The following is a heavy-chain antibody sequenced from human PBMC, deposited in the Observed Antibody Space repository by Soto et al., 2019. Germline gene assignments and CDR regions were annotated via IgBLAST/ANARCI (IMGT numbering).Heavy chain of an antibody. V-gene: IGHV3-23*01. D-gene: IGHD6-13*01. Sequence: PGGSLRLSCAASGFTFASYAMSWVRQAPGKGLEWVSGISGSGGNTYNADSVKGRFTISRDNSKNTLYLDMISLRAEDTAVYYCAKGLSIAASGKFDYWVQGTMVAVSS. J-gene: IGHJ4*02. CDR2: ISGSGGNT. CDR3: AKGLSIAASGKFDY. CDR1: GFTFASYA.